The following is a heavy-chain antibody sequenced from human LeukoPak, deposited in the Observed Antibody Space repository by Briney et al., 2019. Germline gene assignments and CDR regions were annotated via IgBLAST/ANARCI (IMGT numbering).Heavy chain of an antibody. CDR2: IKQDGSEK. Sequence: PGGSLRLSCAASGFTFSSYSMNWVRQAPGKGLEWVANIKQDGSEKYYVDSVKGRFTISRDNAKNSLYLQMNSLRAEDTAVYYCAREPPYTNYYDSSGYSDFRGQGTLVTVSS. V-gene: IGHV3-7*01. D-gene: IGHD3-22*01. CDR3: AREPPYTNYYDSSGYSDF. J-gene: IGHJ4*02. CDR1: GFTFSSYS.